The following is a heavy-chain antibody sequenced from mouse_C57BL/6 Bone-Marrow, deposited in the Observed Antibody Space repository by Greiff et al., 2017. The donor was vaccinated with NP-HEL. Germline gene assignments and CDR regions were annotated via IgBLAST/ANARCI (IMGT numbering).Heavy chain of an antibody. Sequence: EVQGVESGGGLVKPGGSLKLSCAASGFTFSSYTMSWVRQTPEKRLEGVATISGGGGNTYYPDSVKGRFTISRDNAKNTLYLQMSSLRSEDTALYYCARRGDYAYFDYWGQGTTLTVSS. D-gene: IGHD2-4*01. CDR1: GFTFSSYT. V-gene: IGHV5-9*01. J-gene: IGHJ2*01. CDR2: ISGGGGNT. CDR3: ARRGDYAYFDY.